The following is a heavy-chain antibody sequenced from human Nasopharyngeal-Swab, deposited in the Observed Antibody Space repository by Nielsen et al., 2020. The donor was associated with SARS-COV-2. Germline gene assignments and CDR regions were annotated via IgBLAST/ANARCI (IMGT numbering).Heavy chain of an antibody. CDR2: IYHSGST. CDR3: ARGGYSSGWVVY. Sequence: SETLSLTCTVSGYSFSSGYYWGWIRQPPGKGLEWIGSIYHSGSTYYNPSLKSRVTISVYTSKNQFSLKLSSVTAADTAVYYFARGGYSSGWVVYWGQGTLVTVSS. CDR1: GYSFSSGYY. D-gene: IGHD6-19*01. V-gene: IGHV4-38-2*02. J-gene: IGHJ4*02.